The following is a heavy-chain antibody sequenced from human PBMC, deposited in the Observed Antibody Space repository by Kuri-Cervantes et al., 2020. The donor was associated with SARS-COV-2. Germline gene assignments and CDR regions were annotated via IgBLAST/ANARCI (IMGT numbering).Heavy chain of an antibody. V-gene: IGHV3-21*01. J-gene: IGHJ6*02. D-gene: IGHD2/OR15-2a*01. Sequence: GESLKISCAASGFTFSSYSMNWVRQAPGKGLEWVSSISSSSSYIYYADSVKGRFTISRDNAKNSLYLQMDSLRAEDTAVYYCARAIGYYYYYGMDVWGQGTTVTVSS. CDR1: GFTFSSYS. CDR2: ISSSSSYI. CDR3: ARAIGYYYYYGMDV.